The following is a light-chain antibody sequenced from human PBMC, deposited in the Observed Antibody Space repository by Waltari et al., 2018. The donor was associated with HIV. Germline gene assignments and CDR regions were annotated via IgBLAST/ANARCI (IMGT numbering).Light chain of an antibody. V-gene: IGLV1-40*01. CDR1: SSNTGAGSD. CDR2: DNN. Sequence: QSVLTQPPSVSGAPGQRVTTSCTGSSSNTGAGSDVHWYQQLPGTAPKLLIYDNNNRPSGVPDRFSGSKSGTSASLAITGLQAEDGADYYCQSYDSGLRVFGGGTKLTVL. J-gene: IGLJ3*02. CDR3: QSYDSGLRV.